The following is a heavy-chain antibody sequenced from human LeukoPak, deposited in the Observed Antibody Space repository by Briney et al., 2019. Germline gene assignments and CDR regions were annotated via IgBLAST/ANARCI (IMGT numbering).Heavy chain of an antibody. CDR1: GGSISSSSYY. CDR2: IYYSGGT. CDR3: ARRVGDFWSGPDY. J-gene: IGHJ4*02. Sequence: SETLSLTCTVSGGSISSSSYYWGWIRQPPGKGLEWIGSIYYSGGTYYNPSLKSRVTISVDTSKNQFSLKLSSVTAADTAVYYCARRVGDFWSGPDYWGQGTLVTVSS. D-gene: IGHD3-3*01. V-gene: IGHV4-39*01.